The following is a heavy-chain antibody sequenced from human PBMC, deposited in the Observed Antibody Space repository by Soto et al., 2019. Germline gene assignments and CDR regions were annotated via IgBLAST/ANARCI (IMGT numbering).Heavy chain of an antibody. CDR1: GFTFSNYA. J-gene: IGHJ5*02. Sequence: GGSLRLSCAASGFTFSNYAMSWVRQAPGKGLEWVSAISSSGGSTYYADSVKGRFTISRDNSKNTLYLQMNSLRAEDTAVYYCARGRYYYDSSGYPGGPAWFDPWGQGTLVTVSS. CDR3: ARGRYYYDSSGYPGGPAWFDP. D-gene: IGHD3-22*01. CDR2: ISSSGGST. V-gene: IGHV3-23*01.